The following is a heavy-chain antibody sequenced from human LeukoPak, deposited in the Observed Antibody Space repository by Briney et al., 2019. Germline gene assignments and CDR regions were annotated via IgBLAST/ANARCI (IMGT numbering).Heavy chain of an antibody. CDR1: GYTFTSYG. V-gene: IGHV1-18*01. D-gene: IGHD6-13*01. CDR3: ARESEVAAAEYYYYGMDV. Sequence: GASVKVSCMASGYTFTSYGISWVRQAPGQGLEWMGWISAYNGNTNYAQKLQGRVTMTTDTSTSTAYMELSSLRSEDTAVYYCARESEVAAAEYYYYGMDVWGQGTTVTVSS. CDR2: ISAYNGNT. J-gene: IGHJ6*02.